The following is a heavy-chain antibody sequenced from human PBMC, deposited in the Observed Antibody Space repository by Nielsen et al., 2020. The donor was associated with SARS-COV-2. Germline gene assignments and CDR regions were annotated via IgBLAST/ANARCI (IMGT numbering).Heavy chain of an antibody. CDR2: INSDGSST. J-gene: IGHJ4*02. CDR3: ARDIWFGEFGY. V-gene: IGHV3-74*01. Sequence: GESLKISCAASGFTFDDYAMHWVRQAPGKGLVWVSRINSDGSSTSYADSVKGRFTISRDNAKNTLYLQMNSLRAEDTAVYYCARDIWFGEFGYWGQGTLVTVSS. D-gene: IGHD3-10*01. CDR1: GFTFDDYA.